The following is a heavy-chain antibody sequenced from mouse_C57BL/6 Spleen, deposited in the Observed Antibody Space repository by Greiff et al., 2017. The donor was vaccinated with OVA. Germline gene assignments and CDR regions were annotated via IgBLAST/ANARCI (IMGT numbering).Heavy chain of an antibody. D-gene: IGHD2-4*01. CDR2: ISYSGST. V-gene: IGHV3-1*01. J-gene: IGHJ4*01. CDR3: ARGGLRYYAMDY. Sequence: VQLKESGPGMVKPSQSLSLTCTVPGYSITSGYDWHWIRHFPGNKLEWMGYISYSGSTNYNPSLKSRISITHDTSKNHFFLKLNSVTTEDTATYYCARGGLRYYAMDYWGQGTSVTVSS. CDR1: GYSITSGYD.